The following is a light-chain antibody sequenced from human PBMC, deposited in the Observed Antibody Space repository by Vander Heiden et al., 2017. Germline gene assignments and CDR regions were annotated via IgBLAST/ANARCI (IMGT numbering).Light chain of an antibody. CDR3: QAWDSSTYV. J-gene: IGLJ1*01. V-gene: IGLV3-1*01. CDR2: QDS. Sequence: SYELTQPPSVSVSPGQTASITCSGDKLGDKYACWYQQKPGQSPVLVIYQDSKRPSGIPERFSGSNSGNTATLTNSGTQAIDEADYYCQAWDSSTYVFGTGTKVTVL. CDR1: KLGDKY.